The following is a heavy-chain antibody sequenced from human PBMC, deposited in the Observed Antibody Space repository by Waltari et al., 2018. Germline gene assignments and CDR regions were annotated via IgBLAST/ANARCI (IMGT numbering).Heavy chain of an antibody. Sequence: VQLQESGPGLVEPSQTLSLPCTVSNGSIRSGSFYWGWIRQRAGKGLEWIGHIYTTGSTNYNPSLESRVTISADTSKNQFSLKLTSVTAADSAVYFCARTGTVVVVPTAKGAFHIWGQGTAVTVSS. CDR2: IYTTGST. CDR1: NGSIRSGSFY. D-gene: IGHD2-15*01. CDR3: ARTGTVVVVPTAKGAFHI. J-gene: IGHJ3*02. V-gene: IGHV4-61*02.